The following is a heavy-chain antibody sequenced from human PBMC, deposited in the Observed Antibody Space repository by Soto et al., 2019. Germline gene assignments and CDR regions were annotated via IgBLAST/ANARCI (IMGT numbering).Heavy chain of an antibody. CDR2: IYYSGST. Sequence: LSLTCIVSGGSISSGGYYWSWIRQHPGKGLEWIGYIYYSGSTYYNPSLKSRVTISVDTSKDQFSLKLSSVTAADTAVYYCARAVGATIRWFDNWFDPWGQGTLVTVSS. J-gene: IGHJ5*02. CDR3: ARAVGATIRWFDNWFDP. D-gene: IGHD1-26*01. V-gene: IGHV4-31*03. CDR1: GGSISSGGYY.